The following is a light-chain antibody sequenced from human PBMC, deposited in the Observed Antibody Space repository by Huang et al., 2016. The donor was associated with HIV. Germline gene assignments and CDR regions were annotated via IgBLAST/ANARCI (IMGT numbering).Light chain of an antibody. V-gene: IGKV1-39*01. Sequence: DIQMTQSPSSLSASVGDRVTIACRASHSIRKFLNWYQQKPGEAPKLLMHSASSLLSGVPSRFSGSGSGTDFTLTITSLQPEDFATYYCQQTDNTPRTFGQGTKVVIK. CDR3: QQTDNTPRT. CDR2: SAS. J-gene: IGKJ1*01. CDR1: HSIRKF.